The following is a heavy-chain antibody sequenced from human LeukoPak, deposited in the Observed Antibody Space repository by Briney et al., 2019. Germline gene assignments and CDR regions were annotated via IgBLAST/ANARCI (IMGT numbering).Heavy chain of an antibody. V-gene: IGHV3-48*03. CDR3: ARVTVTAHDY. CDR1: GFTFSSYE. Sequence: PGGSLRLSCAASGFTFSSYEMNWGRQAPGKGLEWVSYISSSGSTIYYADSVKGRFTISRDNAKNSLYLQMNSLRAEDTAVYYCARVTVTAHDYWGQGTLVTVSS. J-gene: IGHJ4*02. CDR2: ISSSGSTI. D-gene: IGHD2-21*02.